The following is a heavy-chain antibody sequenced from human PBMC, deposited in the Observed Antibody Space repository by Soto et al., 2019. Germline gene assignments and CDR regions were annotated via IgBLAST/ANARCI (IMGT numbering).Heavy chain of an antibody. CDR3: ATPYYFNP. J-gene: IGHJ5*02. V-gene: IGHV3-21*06. D-gene: IGHD3-22*01. CDR2: ISDDSSYI. Sequence: PGGSLRLSCAASGFMFSAYTMNWVRQVPGKGLEWLSSISDDSSYIDYADSLRGRFTVSRENARNSLYLQIDSLGVEDTAVYYCATPYYFNPRGPGTLVTVYS. CDR1: GFMFSAYT.